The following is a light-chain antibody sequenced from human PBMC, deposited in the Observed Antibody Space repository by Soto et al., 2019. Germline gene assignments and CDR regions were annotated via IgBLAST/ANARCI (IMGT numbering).Light chain of an antibody. CDR3: QHYNIYSET. J-gene: IGKJ1*01. Sequence: DIQMTQSPSTLSAYVGDRVTITCRASQSISSWLAWYQQKPGKAPKILIYKASILESGVPSRFSGSGSGTEFTLTISSLQPDDFATYYCQHYNIYSETFGQGTKV. CDR2: KAS. V-gene: IGKV1-5*03. CDR1: QSISSW.